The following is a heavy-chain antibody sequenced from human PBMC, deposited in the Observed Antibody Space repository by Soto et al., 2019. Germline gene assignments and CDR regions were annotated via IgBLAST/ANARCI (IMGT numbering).Heavy chain of an antibody. CDR2: ISYDGSDK. CDR3: ARYIVVVTATYAFDI. CDR1: GFTFSSYA. J-gene: IGHJ3*02. D-gene: IGHD2-21*02. V-gene: IGHV3-30-3*01. Sequence: QVQLVESGGGVVQPRRSLRLSCAASGFTFSSYAMHWVRQAPGKGVEWVAVISYDGSDKYYADSVKGRFTISRDKSKNTLYLQMNSMRAEDTAVYYCARYIVVVTATYAFDIWCQVTMVTVSS.